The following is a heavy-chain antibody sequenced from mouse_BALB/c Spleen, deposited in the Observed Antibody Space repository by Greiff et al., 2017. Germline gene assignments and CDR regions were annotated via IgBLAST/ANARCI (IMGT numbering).Heavy chain of an antibody. J-gene: IGHJ2*01. CDR3: ARGGLRREYFDY. CDR1: GYTFTDYY. D-gene: IGHD2-4*01. V-gene: IGHV1-77*01. Sequence: QVQLQQSGAELARPGASVKLSCKASGYTFTDYYINWVKQRPGQGLEWIGEIYPGSGNTYYNEKFKGKATLTADKSSSTAYMQLSSLTSEDSAVYFCARGGLRREYFDYWGQGTTLTVSS. CDR2: IYPGSGNT.